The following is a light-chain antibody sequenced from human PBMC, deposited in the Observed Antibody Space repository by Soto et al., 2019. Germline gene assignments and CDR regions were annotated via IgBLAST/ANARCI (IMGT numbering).Light chain of an antibody. CDR1: QSISNW. CDR3: QQYNTYSYT. V-gene: IGKV1-5*01. J-gene: IGKJ2*01. CDR2: DAS. Sequence: DFQMTQSPSTRSASVGDRVTITCRSSQSISNWLAWYQQRPGEAPKLLMYDASTLDNWVPSRFSGSGSGTEFTLTISCLRPDDFATYYCQQYNTYSYTFGQGTKLEIK.